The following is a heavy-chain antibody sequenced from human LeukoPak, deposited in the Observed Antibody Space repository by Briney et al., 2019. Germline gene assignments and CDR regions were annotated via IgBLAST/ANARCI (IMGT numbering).Heavy chain of an antibody. CDR1: GYTFTSYA. Sequence: ASVKVSCKASGYTFTSYAMHWVRQAPGQRLEWMGWINAGNGNTKYSQKFQGRVTITRVTSASTAYMELSSLRSEDTAVYYCARVRGIVVPAATTYYYYGMDVWGQGTTVTVSS. J-gene: IGHJ6*02. D-gene: IGHD2-2*01. CDR3: ARVRGIVVPAATTYYYYGMDV. V-gene: IGHV1-3*01. CDR2: INAGNGNT.